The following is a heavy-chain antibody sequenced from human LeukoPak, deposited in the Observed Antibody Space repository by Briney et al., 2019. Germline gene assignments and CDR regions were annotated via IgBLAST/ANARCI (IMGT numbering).Heavy chain of an antibody. CDR3: ARYSGSYSITLDY. CDR1: CRALSSGGYY. V-gene: IGHV4-31*03. D-gene: IGHD1-26*01. CDR2: IFYRGST. Sequence: SLTVSLTCTVSCRALSSGGYYCSWIRQHPGKGLQWIGYIFYRGSTYYNPSLKSRVTISVDTSKNQFSLKLSSVTAADTAVYYCARYSGSYSITLDYWGQGTLVTVSS. J-gene: IGHJ4*02.